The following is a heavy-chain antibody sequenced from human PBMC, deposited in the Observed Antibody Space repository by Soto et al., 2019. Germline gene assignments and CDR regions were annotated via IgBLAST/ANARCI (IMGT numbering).Heavy chain of an antibody. V-gene: IGHV4-59*08. Sequence: QVQLQESGPRLVKPSETLSLTCTVSGGSFSPNYWAWIRQPPGKGLEWVGYIYFGGTTSYNPSLKRRVTIPLKTSNRQFSLRLTSVTPADPAVYYCARLGAYYQSLDPWGPGTLVTVSS. CDR1: GGSFSPNY. CDR3: ARLGAYYQSLDP. CDR2: IYFGGTT. D-gene: IGHD2-21*01. J-gene: IGHJ5*02.